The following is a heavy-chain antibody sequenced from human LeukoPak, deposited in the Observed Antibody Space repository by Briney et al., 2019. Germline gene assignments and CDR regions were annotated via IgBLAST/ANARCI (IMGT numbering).Heavy chain of an antibody. V-gene: IGHV3-15*01. J-gene: IGHJ4*02. CDR2: IKSKTDGGTT. Sequence: PGGSLRLSCAASGFTFSNAWMSWVRQAPGKGLEWVGRIKSKTDGGTTDYAAPVKGRFTISRDDSKNTLYLQMNSLKTEDTAVYYCTTDKVEMATNYFDYWGQGTLVTVSS. CDR1: GFTFSNAW. CDR3: TTDKVEMATNYFDY. D-gene: IGHD5-24*01.